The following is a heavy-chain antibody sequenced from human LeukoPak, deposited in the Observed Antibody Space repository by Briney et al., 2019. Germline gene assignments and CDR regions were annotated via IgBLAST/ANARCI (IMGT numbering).Heavy chain of an antibody. V-gene: IGHV4-34*01. D-gene: IGHD4-17*01. Sequence: SETLSLTCAVYGGSFSGYYWSWIRQPPGKGLEWIGEINHSGSTNYNPSLKSRVTISVDTSKNQFSLELSSVTAADMAVYYCANSIDFDYGDYYFDYWGQGALVTISS. J-gene: IGHJ4*02. CDR1: GGSFSGYY. CDR2: INHSGST. CDR3: ANSIDFDYGDYYFDY.